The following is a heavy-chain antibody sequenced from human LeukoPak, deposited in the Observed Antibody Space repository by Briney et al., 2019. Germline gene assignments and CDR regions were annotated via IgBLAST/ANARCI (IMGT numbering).Heavy chain of an antibody. CDR1: GGSINSNNW. CDR2: IYHSGST. V-gene: IGHV4-4*02. D-gene: IGHD2-15*01. CDR3: VTNSIGYCSGGNCYQVSDY. J-gene: IGHJ4*02. Sequence: SGTLSLTCAVSGGSINSNNWWSWVRQPPGKGLEWIGEIYHSGSTNYNPSLKSRVTISVDKSKKQFSLKLSSVTAADTAVYYCVTNSIGYCSGGNCYQVSDYWGQGTLVTVSS.